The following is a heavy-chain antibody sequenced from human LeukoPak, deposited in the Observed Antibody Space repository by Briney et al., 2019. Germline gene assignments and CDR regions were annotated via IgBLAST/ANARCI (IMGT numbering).Heavy chain of an antibody. Sequence: PGGSPRLSCAASGFTFSSYWMSWVRQAPGKGLEWVANINQGGSQKHYVDSVKGRLTISRDNAKNLLYLQMDSLRAEDTAVYYCAGGPGFLIDCWGQGSLVTVSS. J-gene: IGHJ4*02. CDR1: GFTFSSYW. CDR2: INQGGSQK. CDR3: AGGPGFLIDC. V-gene: IGHV3-7*01. D-gene: IGHD3-3*01.